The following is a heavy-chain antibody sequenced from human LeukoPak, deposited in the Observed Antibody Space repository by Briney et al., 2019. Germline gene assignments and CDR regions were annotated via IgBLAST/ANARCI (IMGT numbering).Heavy chain of an antibody. J-gene: IGHJ5*02. V-gene: IGHV4-30-2*01. CDR3: ATLDNSFDH. CDR2: FYHGGST. Sequence: SETLSLTCTVSGGSITGGGYSWSWIRQAPGKGLEWIGYFYHGGSTSYNPSLRSRVTISVDRSKNQFSLRLTSVTAADTAVYFCATLDNSFDHWGQGTLVTVSS. CDR1: GGSITGGGYS.